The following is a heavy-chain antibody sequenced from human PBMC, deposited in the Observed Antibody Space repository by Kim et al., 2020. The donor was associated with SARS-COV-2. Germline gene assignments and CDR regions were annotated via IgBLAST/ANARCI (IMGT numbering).Heavy chain of an antibody. CDR1: GFTFSSYG. J-gene: IGHJ4*02. CDR3: AANKYDFWSGYYLSPLGY. V-gene: IGHV3-30*03. D-gene: IGHD3-3*01. Sequence: GGSLRLSCAASGFTFSSYGMHWVRQAPGKGLEWVAVISYDGSNKYYADSVKGRFTISRDNSKNTLYLQMNSLRAEDTAVYYCAANKYDFWSGYYLSPLGYWGQGTLVTVSS. CDR2: ISYDGSNK.